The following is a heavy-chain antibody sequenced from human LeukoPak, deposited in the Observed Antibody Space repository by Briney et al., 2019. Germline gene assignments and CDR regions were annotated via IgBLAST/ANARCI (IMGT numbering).Heavy chain of an antibody. J-gene: IGHJ4*02. D-gene: IGHD2-2*01. CDR2: INPNSGGT. CDR1: GYTFTGYY. CDR3: ASPVRYCGSTSCSTAFDY. Sequence: ASVKVSCKASGYTFTGYYMHWVRQAPGQGLEWMGWINPNSGGTNYAQKFQGRVTMTRDTSISTAYMELSRLRSDDTAVYYCASPVRYCGSTSCSTAFDYWGQGTLVTVSS. V-gene: IGHV1-2*02.